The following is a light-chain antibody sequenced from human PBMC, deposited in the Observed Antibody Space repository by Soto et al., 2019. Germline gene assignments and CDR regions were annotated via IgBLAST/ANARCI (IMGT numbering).Light chain of an antibody. CDR3: QTWGTGIHVV. J-gene: IGLJ2*01. V-gene: IGLV4-69*01. Sequence: QLVLPQSPSASASLGASVKLTCTLSSGHSRYAIAWHQQQPEKGPRYLMKLNSDGSHTKGDAIPDRFSGSSSGAERYLTISSLQSEDEADYYCQTWGTGIHVVFGGGTQLTVL. CDR2: LNSDGSH. CDR1: SGHSRYA.